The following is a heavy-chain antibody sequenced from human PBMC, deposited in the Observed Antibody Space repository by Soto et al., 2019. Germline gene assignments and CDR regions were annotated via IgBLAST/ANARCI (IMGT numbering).Heavy chain of an antibody. V-gene: IGHV3-23*01. J-gene: IGHJ6*02. CDR3: AKGRSYYYYYGVDV. Sequence: VGSLRLSCAASGLTFSSCAMGWVRQAQGKGLEWVSDIIDSGGSTYYADSVKGRFTISRDNSKSTLYLQMNSLRAEDTALYYCAKGRSYYYYYGVDVWGQGTTVTVPS. CDR1: GLTFSSCA. CDR2: IIDSGGST.